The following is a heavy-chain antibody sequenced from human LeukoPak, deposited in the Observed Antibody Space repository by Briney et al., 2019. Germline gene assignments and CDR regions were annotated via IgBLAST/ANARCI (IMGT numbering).Heavy chain of an antibody. Sequence: PGGSLRLSCAASRFTFSTYWMSWVRQAPGKGLEWVASIKQDGSEKYYVNSVKGRFTISRDNAKNSLYQQMNSLRAEDTAVYYCASQYCSSRTCYTDAFDIWGQGTMVTVSS. J-gene: IGHJ3*02. CDR3: ASQYCSSRTCYTDAFDI. D-gene: IGHD2-2*02. V-gene: IGHV3-7*01. CDR2: IKQDGSEK. CDR1: RFTFSTYW.